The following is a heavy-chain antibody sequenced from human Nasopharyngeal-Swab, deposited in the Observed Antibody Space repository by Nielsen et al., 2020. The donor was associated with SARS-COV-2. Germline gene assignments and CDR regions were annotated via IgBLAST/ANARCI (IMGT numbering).Heavy chain of an antibody. Sequence: WIRQPPGKRLEYISGITSNGGSTYSANSVKGRFTISRDNSKNTLYLQMGSLRSEDMAVYYCARDDVGGAFDIWGQGTMVTVSS. J-gene: IGHJ3*02. CDR2: ITSNGGST. V-gene: IGHV3-64*01. CDR3: ARDDVGGAFDI. D-gene: IGHD3-16*01.